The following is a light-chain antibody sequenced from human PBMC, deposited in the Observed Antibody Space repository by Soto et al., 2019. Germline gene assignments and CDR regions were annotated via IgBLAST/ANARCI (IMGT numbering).Light chain of an antibody. CDR3: QQLNSYPT. J-gene: IGKJ3*01. CDR1: QGISSY. CDR2: AAS. V-gene: IGKV1-9*01. Sequence: IQLTRSPSSLSASVGNSVTITCRASQGISSYLAWYQQKPGKAPKLLIYAASTLQSGVPSRFSGSGSGTDFTLTISSLQPEDFATYYCQQLNSYPTFGPGTKVDIK.